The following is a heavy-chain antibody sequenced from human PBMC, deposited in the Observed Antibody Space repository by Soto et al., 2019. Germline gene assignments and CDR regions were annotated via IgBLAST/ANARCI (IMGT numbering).Heavy chain of an antibody. CDR2: ISTTNSYI. J-gene: IGHJ4*02. CDR3: TRDPVPDRSGYFPFDY. CDR1: GFRFSTYS. Sequence: EVQLVESGGGLVKPGGSLRLSCAASGFRFSTYSMNWVRQAPGKGLEWVASISTTNSYIYYADSVRGRFTISRDNAKNSLFLQMNSLRAEDTAVYYCTRDPVPDRSGYFPFDYWGQGTLVTVSS. D-gene: IGHD3-22*01. V-gene: IGHV3-21*01.